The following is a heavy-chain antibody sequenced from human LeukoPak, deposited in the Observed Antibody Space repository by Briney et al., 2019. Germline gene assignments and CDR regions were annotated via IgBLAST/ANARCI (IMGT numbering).Heavy chain of an antibody. J-gene: IGHJ6*03. CDR2: IGAYNGNT. V-gene: IGHV1-18*01. D-gene: IGHD3-3*01. CDR3: ARATLRFFPYYMDV. CDR1: GYTFTSYG. Sequence: ASVKVSCKASGYTFTSYGISWVRQAPGQGLEWMGWIGAYNGNTNYAQKLQGRVTMTTDTSTSTAYMELRSLRSDDAAVYYCARATLRFFPYYMDVWGKGTTVTVSS.